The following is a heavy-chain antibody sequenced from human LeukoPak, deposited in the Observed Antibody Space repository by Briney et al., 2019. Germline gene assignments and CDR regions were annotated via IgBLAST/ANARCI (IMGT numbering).Heavy chain of an antibody. J-gene: IGHJ5*02. CDR2: INSDGSGT. D-gene: IGHD2-21*01. V-gene: IGHV3-74*01. Sequence: GGSLRLSCAASGFTFSSYWMHWVRQAPGKGLVWVSRINSDGSGTSYADSVKGRFTISRDNAKNTLHLQMNSLRAEDTAVYYCAKWRGTSPVGEFDPWGQGTLVTVSS. CDR3: AKWRGTSPVGEFDP. CDR1: GFTFSSYW.